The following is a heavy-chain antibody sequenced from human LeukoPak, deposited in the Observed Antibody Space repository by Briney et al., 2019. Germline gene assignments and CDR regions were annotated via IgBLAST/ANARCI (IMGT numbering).Heavy chain of an antibody. D-gene: IGHD3-10*01. CDR1: GFNFDDYA. CDR2: ISGDGGIT. Sequence: GGSLRLSCAASGFNFDDYAMDWVRQAPGRGLEWVSLISGDGGITYYADFVKGRFTISRDNSKNSLYLQMNSLRTEDTALYYCAKDISDYYGSGSYYLNAFDIWGQGTMVTVSS. J-gene: IGHJ3*02. V-gene: IGHV3-43*02. CDR3: AKDISDYYGSGSYYLNAFDI.